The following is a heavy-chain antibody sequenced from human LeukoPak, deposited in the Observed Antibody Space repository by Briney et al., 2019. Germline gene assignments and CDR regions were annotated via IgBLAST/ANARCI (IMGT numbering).Heavy chain of an antibody. CDR1: GGSISSYY. J-gene: IGHJ3*01. CDR2: IYYSGST. Sequence: SSETLSLTCTVSGGSISSYYWSWIRQPPGKGLEWIGYIYYSGSTNYNPSLKSRVTISVDTSKNQFSLKLSSVTAADTAVYYCARDNYYEGAFDVWGQGTMVTVSS. CDR3: ARDNYYEGAFDV. V-gene: IGHV4-59*12. D-gene: IGHD3-22*01.